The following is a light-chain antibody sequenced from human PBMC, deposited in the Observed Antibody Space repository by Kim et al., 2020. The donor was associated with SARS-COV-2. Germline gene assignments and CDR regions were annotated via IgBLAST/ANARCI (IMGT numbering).Light chain of an antibody. Sequence: CTLGSGYSNYKVGWYQQGAGKGPRFVMRVGTGGIVGSKGDGIPDRFSVLGSGLNRYLTIKNIQEEDESDYHCGADHGSGSNFVYVFGTGTKVTVL. CDR3: GADHGSGSNFVYV. V-gene: IGLV9-49*01. CDR1: SGYSNYK. J-gene: IGLJ1*01. CDR2: VGTGGIVG.